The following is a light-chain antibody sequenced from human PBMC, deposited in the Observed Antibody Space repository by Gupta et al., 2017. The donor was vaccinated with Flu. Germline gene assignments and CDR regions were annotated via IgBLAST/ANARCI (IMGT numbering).Light chain of an antibody. V-gene: IGLV1-44*01. CDR2: SNN. Sequence: QSVLTQPPSGSGTPGQRVTSPCSGSSSNIGSNTVNWYQQLPGTAPKLLIYSNNQRPSGVPDRFSGSKSGTSASLAISGLQSEDEADYYCAAWDDSLNGVVFGGGTKLTVL. J-gene: IGLJ2*01. CDR3: AAWDDSLNGVV. CDR1: SSNIGSNT.